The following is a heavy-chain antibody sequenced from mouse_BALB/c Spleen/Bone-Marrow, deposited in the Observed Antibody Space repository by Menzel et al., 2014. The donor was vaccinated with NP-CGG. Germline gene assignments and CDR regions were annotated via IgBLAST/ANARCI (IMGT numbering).Heavy chain of an antibody. CDR3: AREEGNFLAY. CDR2: ISSGGSYT. V-gene: IGHV5-9-4*01. D-gene: IGHD2-1*01. CDR1: GFTFSSYA. Sequence: EVKLVESGGGLVKPGGSLKLSCAASGFTFSSYAMSWVRQSPEKRLEWVAEISSGGSYTYYPDTVTGRFTISRDNAKNTLYLEMSSLRSEDTAMYYCAREEGNFLAYWGQGTLVTVFA. J-gene: IGHJ3*01.